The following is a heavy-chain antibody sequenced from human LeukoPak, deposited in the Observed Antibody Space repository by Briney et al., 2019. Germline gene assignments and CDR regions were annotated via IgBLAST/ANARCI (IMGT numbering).Heavy chain of an antibody. Sequence: PGGSLRLSCAASGFTSSSYWMHWVRQAPGKGLVWVSRINTDGSRTSYADSVKGRFTISRDNAKNTLYLQMNSLRAEDTAVYYCAREEEGDAFDIWGQGTMVTVSS. CDR1: GFTSSSYW. J-gene: IGHJ3*02. CDR3: AREEEGDAFDI. V-gene: IGHV3-74*01. CDR2: INTDGSRT.